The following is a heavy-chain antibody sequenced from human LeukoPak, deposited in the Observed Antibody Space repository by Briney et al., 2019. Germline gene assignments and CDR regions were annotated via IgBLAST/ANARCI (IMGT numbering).Heavy chain of an antibody. D-gene: IGHD3-16*01. CDR3: VRDVWGLYYFDY. CDR1: GGSISSGSYY. J-gene: IGHJ4*02. CDR2: IYTSGST. Sequence: PSETLSLTCTVSGGSISSGSYYWSWIRQPAGKGLEWIGRIYTSGSTNYNPSLKSRVTMSVDTSKNQFSLKLSSVTAADTAVYYCVRDVWGLYYFDYWGQGTLVTVSS. V-gene: IGHV4-61*02.